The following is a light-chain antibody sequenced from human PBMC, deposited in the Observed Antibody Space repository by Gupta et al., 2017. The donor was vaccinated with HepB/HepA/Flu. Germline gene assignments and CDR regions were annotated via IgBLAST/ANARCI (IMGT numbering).Light chain of an antibody. CDR1: QSVSSSY. J-gene: IGKJ2*01. CDR3: QQYGSSPYT. Sequence: VLTQSPGTLSLSPGERATLSCRASQSVSSSYLAWYQQKPGQAPRLLIYGASSRATGIPDRFSGSGSGTDFTLTISRLEPEDFAVYYCQQYGSSPYTFGQGTKLEIK. CDR2: GAS. V-gene: IGKV3-20*01.